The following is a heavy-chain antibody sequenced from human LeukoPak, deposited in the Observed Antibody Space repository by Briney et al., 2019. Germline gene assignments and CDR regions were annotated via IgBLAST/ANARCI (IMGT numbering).Heavy chain of an antibody. CDR2: IYYSGST. J-gene: IGHJ4*02. D-gene: IGHD3-3*01. CDR3: AGHDFYYFGD. Sequence: SETLILSCTVSGGSISSGTYFWGRIRQPPGKGLEWIGSIYYSGSTYYNPSLKSRVAISVDTTKNQFSLKVSSVTAADTAVYYCAGHDFYYFGDPGQVVLVTVSS. CDR1: GGSISSGTYF. V-gene: IGHV4-39*01.